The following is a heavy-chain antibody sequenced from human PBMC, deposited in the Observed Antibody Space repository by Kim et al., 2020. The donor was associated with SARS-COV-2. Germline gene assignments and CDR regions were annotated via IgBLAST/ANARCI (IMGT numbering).Heavy chain of an antibody. D-gene: IGHD3-10*01. Sequence: ASVKVSCKASGYTFTSYAMHWVRQAPGQRLEWMGWINAGNGNTKYSQKFQGRVTITRDTSASTAYMELSSLRSEDTAVYYCASSRTVTMVRGARRDYYYYGMDVWGQGTTVTVSS. CDR2: INAGNGNT. CDR3: ASSRTVTMVRGARRDYYYYGMDV. CDR1: GYTFTSYA. J-gene: IGHJ6*02. V-gene: IGHV1-3*01.